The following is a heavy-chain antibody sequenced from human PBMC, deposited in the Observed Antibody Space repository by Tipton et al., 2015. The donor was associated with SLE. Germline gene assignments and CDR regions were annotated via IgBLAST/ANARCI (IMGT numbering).Heavy chain of an antibody. J-gene: IGHJ3*02. V-gene: IGHV4-34*08. CDR1: GFTFSSYA. D-gene: IGHD3-16*02. CDR2: INHGGST. CDR3: AQAHLWGSYRYASDI. Sequence: LRLSCAASGFTFSSYAMTWVRQPPGKGLEWIGEINHGGSTNYNPSLKSRVTISVDTSKNQFSLKLSSVTAADTAVYYCAQAHLWGSYRYASDIWGQGTMVTVSS.